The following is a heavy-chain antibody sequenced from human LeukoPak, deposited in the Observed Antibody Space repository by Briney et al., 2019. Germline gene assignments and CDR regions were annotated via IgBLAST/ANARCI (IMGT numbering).Heavy chain of an antibody. CDR2: IYYSGST. D-gene: IGHD6-19*01. CDR3: ARETYSSGYGVDY. V-gene: IGHV4-59*01. J-gene: IGHJ4*02. CDR1: GGSISSYY. Sequence: PSETLSLTCTVSGGSISSYYWSWIRQPPGKGLEWIGYIYYSGSTNYNPSLKSRVTISVDTSKNQFSLKLSSVTAADTAVYYCARETYSSGYGVDYWGQGTLVTVSS.